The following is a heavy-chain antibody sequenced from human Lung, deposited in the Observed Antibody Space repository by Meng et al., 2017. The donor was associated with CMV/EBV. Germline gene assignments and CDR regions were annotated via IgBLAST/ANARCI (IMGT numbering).Heavy chain of an antibody. V-gene: IGHV1-46*01. CDR3: ARDLRATIIF. CDR1: GYTFTSYY. Sequence: SXXVSCKASGYTFTSYYMHWVRQAPGQGLEWMGIINPSGGSTSYAQKFQGRVTMTRDTSTSTVYMELSSLRSEDTAVYYCARDLRATIIFWGQGTLVTVSS. CDR2: INPSGGST. D-gene: IGHD1-26*01. J-gene: IGHJ4*02.